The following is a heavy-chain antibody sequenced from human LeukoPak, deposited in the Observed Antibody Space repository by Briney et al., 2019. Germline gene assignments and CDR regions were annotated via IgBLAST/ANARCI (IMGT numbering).Heavy chain of an antibody. D-gene: IGHD6-19*01. J-gene: IGHJ5*02. CDR2: IWYDGSNK. CDR1: GFPFSSYG. V-gene: IGHV3-33*01. Sequence: PGGSLRLSCAASGFPFSSYGMHWVRQAPGKGLEWVAVIWYDGSNKYYADSVKGRFTISSDNSKNTLYLQMNKLRAVDTAVYYYARDFRRIAVAGGASWFDPGGEGTLVTVPS. CDR3: ARDFRRIAVAGGASWFDP.